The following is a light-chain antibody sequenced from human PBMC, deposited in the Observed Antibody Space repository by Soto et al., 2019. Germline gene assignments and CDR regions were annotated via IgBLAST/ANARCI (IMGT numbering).Light chain of an antibody. Sequence: AIQLTQSPSPLSASIGDRVTITCRASQGISNSLAWYQQKPGTPPALLIYDASTLQSGVPSRFSGSGSGTDFTLTISSLQPGDFATYYCHQFKSHPYTFGQGTKLDIK. CDR3: HQFKSHPYT. CDR1: QGISNS. J-gene: IGKJ2*01. V-gene: IGKV1-13*02. CDR2: DAS.